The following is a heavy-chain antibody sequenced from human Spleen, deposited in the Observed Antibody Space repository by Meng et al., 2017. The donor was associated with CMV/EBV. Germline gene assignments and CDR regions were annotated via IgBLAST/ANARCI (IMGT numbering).Heavy chain of an antibody. CDR3: ARRKSIGWLQFDP. CDR1: GVSISSDDYC. CDR2: IFYSGNS. D-gene: IGHD5-24*01. J-gene: IGHJ5*02. V-gene: IGHV4-30-4*08. Sequence: VSGVSISSDDYCWSWIRQPPGKGLEWIGYIFYSGNSYYNPSLKSRATISMDTSKNQFSLKVRSVTVADTAVYYCARRKSIGWLQFDPWGQGTLVTVSS.